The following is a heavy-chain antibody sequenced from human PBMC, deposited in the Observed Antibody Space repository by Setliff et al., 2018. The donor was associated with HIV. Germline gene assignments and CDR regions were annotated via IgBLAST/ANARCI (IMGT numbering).Heavy chain of an antibody. Sequence: VKVSCKASGYTFTSYYMHWVRQAPGQGLEWMGIINPSSGSTTYAQKFQGRVTMTGDTSTSTVYMELSSLRSEDTAVYYCARDPAPSSSASYFQHWGQGTPVTVSS. CDR3: ARDPAPSSSASYFQH. D-gene: IGHD6-6*01. CDR2: INPSSGST. J-gene: IGHJ1*01. V-gene: IGHV1-46*01. CDR1: GYTFTSYY.